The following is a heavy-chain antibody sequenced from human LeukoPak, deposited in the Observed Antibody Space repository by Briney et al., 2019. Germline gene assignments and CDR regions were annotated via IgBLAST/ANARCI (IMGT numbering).Heavy chain of an antibody. CDR1: GFTFSTYN. CDR3: ARVGSRGDWFDY. D-gene: IGHD1-26*01. V-gene: IGHV3-48*01. CDR2: INSGGSAV. J-gene: IGHJ5*01. Sequence: PGGSLRLSCAASGFTFSTYNMLWARQTPGKGLEWLFYINSGGSAVHYADSVKDRFTFPRDNAKNSLYLQMNSLRVEDTGIYYCARVGSRGDWFDYWGQGTRVTVSS.